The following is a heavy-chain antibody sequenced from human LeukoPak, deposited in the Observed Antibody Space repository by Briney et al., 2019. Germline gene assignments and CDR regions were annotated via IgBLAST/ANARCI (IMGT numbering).Heavy chain of an antibody. Sequence: SETLSLTCTVSGGSISSYYWSWIRQPPGKGLEWIGCINYSGNTNYNPSLKSRVTISVDTSKNQFSLKLSSVTAADTAVYYCARDTWFDPWGQGTLVTASS. CDR1: GGSISSYY. V-gene: IGHV4-59*01. J-gene: IGHJ5*02. CDR3: ARDTWFDP. CDR2: INYSGNT.